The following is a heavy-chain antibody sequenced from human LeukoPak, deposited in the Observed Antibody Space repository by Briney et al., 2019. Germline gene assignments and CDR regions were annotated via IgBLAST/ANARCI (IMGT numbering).Heavy chain of an antibody. V-gene: IGHV3-23*01. J-gene: IGHJ4*02. Sequence: GGSLRLSCAASGFTFSSYAMSWVRQAPGKGLEWVPVISGSGGSTYYADSVKGRFTISRDNSKNTLYLQMNSLRAEDTAVYYCAKGRLSLLWFGELFWGQRTLVTVSS. CDR3: AKGRLSLLWFGELF. CDR2: ISGSGGST. D-gene: IGHD3-10*01. CDR1: GFTFSSYA.